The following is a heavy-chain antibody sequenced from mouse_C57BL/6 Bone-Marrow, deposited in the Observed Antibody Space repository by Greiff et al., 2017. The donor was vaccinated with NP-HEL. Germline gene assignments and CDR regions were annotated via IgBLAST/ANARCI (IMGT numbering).Heavy chain of an antibody. CDR2: INYDGSST. Sequence: EVKLQESEGGLVQPGSSMKLSCTTSGFTFSDYYMAWVRQVPEKGLDWVANINYDGSSTYYLDSLKSRFIISRDNATNILYLQMSSLKSEDTATYYCAREGGLRRRTYAMDYWGQGTSVTVSS. CDR3: AREGGLRRRTYAMDY. V-gene: IGHV5-16*01. J-gene: IGHJ4*01. CDR1: GFTFSDYY. D-gene: IGHD2-4*01.